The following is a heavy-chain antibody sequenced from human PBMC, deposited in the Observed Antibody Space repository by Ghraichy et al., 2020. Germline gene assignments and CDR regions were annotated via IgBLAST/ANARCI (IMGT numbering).Heavy chain of an antibody. V-gene: IGHV3-74*01. CDR1: GFTFSSYW. D-gene: IGHD6-19*01. Sequence: GESLNISCAASGFTFSSYWMYWVRQAPGKGLVWVSRINSDGSSSTYTDSVEGRFTISRDNAKDTLYLQMNSLRAEDTAVYYCARDASSLSYSSGWYGFDYWGQGALVTVSS. CDR2: INSDGSSS. CDR3: ARDASSLSYSSGWYGFDY. J-gene: IGHJ4*02.